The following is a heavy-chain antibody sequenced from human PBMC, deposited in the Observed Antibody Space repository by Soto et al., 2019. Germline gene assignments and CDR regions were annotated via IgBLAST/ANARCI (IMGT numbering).Heavy chain of an antibody. V-gene: IGHV3-30*03. Sequence: QVQLVESGGGGVQPGRSLRLSCAASGFTFSSYGMHWVRQAPGKGLEWVAVISYDGSNKYYADSVKGRFTISRDNSKNTLYLQMNRLRDEDTAVYYCARSSDAFDIWGQGTMVTVSS. CDR2: ISYDGSNK. CDR1: GFTFSSYG. CDR3: ARSSDAFDI. D-gene: IGHD1-26*01. J-gene: IGHJ3*02.